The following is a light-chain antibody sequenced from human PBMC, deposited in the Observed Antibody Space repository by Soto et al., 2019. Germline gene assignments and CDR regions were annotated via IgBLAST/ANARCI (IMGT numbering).Light chain of an antibody. V-gene: IGKV3-20*01. Sequence: EIVLTQSPGTLSLSPGERDTLSCRASQSVSSSYLAWYQQKPGQAPRLLIYGASSRATGIPDRFSGSGSGTDFTLTISRLVPEDFAVYYCQQYGSSPQITFGQGTRLEIK. CDR2: GAS. J-gene: IGKJ5*01. CDR1: QSVSSSY. CDR3: QQYGSSPQIT.